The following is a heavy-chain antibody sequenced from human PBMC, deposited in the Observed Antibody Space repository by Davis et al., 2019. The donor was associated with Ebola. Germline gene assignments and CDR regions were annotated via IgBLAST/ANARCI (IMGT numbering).Heavy chain of an antibody. D-gene: IGHD4/OR15-4a*01. J-gene: IGHJ3*02. CDR2: TRNKANSYTT. V-gene: IGHV3-72*01. CDR3: VGGSLNTGFRAFEI. Sequence: PGGSLRLSCVGSGFTFSDHYMDWVRQAPGKGLEWVGRTRNKANSYTTEYAASVKGRFTISRDDSKKSVFLQMNSLETEDTAIYRCVGGSLNTGFRAFEIWDQGTMVTVSS. CDR1: GFTFSDHY.